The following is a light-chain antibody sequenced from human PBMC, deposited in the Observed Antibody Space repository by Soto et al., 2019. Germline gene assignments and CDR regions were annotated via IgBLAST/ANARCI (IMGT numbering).Light chain of an antibody. Sequence: DIVMTQSPLSLAVTPGEPASISCRSSQSLLQSKGYNCLDWYLQRQGQSPQLRIYLGSNRASGVPDRFSGSGSDTDFTLTIRRVETGDVGGYYCLQSLQSPFTFGPGTRVDIQ. CDR3: LQSLQSPFT. CDR1: QSLLQSKGYNC. J-gene: IGKJ3*01. CDR2: LGS. V-gene: IGKV2-28*01.